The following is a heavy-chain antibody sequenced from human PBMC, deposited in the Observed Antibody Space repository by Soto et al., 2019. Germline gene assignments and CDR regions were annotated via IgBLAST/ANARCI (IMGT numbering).Heavy chain of an antibody. J-gene: IGHJ4*02. D-gene: IGHD2-15*01. CDR2: VNDDGTTT. Sequence: EVQLVESGGGLVQPGGSLRLSCAASGFTFSTYYMHWVRQAPGQGLVWVSRVNDDGTTTTYADSVKGRFTISRDNAKGTLYLQMNSLSAKDTAVYYCGRESDGGNAYFDYWGQGTLVTVSS. V-gene: IGHV3-74*01. CDR1: GFTFSTYY. CDR3: GRESDGGNAYFDY.